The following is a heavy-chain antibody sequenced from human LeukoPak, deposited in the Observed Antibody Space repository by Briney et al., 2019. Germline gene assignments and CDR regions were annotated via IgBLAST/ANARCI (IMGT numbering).Heavy chain of an antibody. V-gene: IGHV4-59*12. CDR1: GGSFSGYY. CDR3: ARDRRVRGVDY. D-gene: IGHD3-10*01. Sequence: PSETLSLTCAVYGGSFSGYYWSWIRQPPGKGLEWIGYIYYSGSTNYNPSLKSRVTISVDTSKNQFSLKLSSVTAADTAVYYCARDRRVRGVDYWGQGTLVTVSS. J-gene: IGHJ4*02. CDR2: IYYSGST.